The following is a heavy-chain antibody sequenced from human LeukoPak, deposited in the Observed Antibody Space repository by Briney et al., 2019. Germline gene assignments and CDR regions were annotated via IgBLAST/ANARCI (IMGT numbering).Heavy chain of an antibody. Sequence: GGSLRLSCAASGFTFSDYYMSWIRQAPGKGLEWISYISSGGSTIYYADSVRGQFTISRDNAKKSLYLQMNSLRAEDTAVYYCAREPMTSELLSYMDVWGKGTTVTVSS. CDR2: ISSGGSTI. CDR3: AREPMTSELLSYMDV. J-gene: IGHJ6*03. V-gene: IGHV3-11*04. CDR1: GFTFSDYY. D-gene: IGHD1-26*01.